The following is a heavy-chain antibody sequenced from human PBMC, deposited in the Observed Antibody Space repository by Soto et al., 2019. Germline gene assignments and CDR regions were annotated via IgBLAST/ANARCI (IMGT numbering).Heavy chain of an antibody. V-gene: IGHV5-10-1*01. Sequence: PGESLKISCTGFGYTFTTFWISWVRQMPGRGLEWMGRIDPRDSYTNYSPSFQGHVTISVDKSISTAYIQWGSLKASDTAMYYCARLYCSSSTCDSWFDPWGQGTLVTVSS. CDR3: ARLYCSSSTCDSWFDP. D-gene: IGHD2-2*01. J-gene: IGHJ5*02. CDR1: GYTFTTFW. CDR2: IDPRDSYT.